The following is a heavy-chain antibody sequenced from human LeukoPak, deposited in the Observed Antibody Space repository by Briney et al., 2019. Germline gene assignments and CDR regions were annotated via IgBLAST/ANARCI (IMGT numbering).Heavy chain of an antibody. D-gene: IGHD3-22*01. J-gene: IGHJ4*02. V-gene: IGHV3-23*01. Sequence: PGGSLRLSCAASGFTFSSYAMSWVRQAPGKGLEWVSAISGSGGSTYYADSVKGRFTISRDNSKNTLYLQMNSLRAEDTAVYYCAKDGGNYYYDSSGYYDFDYWGQGTLVTVSS. CDR3: AKDGGNYYYDSSGYYDFDY. CDR1: GFTFSSYA. CDR2: ISGSGGST.